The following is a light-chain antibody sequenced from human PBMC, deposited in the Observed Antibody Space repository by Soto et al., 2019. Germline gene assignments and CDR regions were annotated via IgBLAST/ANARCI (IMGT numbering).Light chain of an antibody. CDR3: QQVETYPWT. J-gene: IGKJ1*01. V-gene: IGKV1-9*01. Sequence: IQLTQSPSSLPASVGDRVTITCRASQAVSSYLAWYQQKPGMAPKLLIYVASTLQSGVPPRFSGSGSGTDFTLTINALQPEDSATYFCQQVETYPWTFGQGTKVEVK. CDR1: QAVSSY. CDR2: VAS.